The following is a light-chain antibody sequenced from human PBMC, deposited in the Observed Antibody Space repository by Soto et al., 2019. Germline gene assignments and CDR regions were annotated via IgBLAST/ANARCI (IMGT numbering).Light chain of an antibody. Sequence: ERVISRARTLLSVSPVQIATLSCSASQSVSRNLAWYQQTPGQPPRLLMYGVYTRAPGTPARFSGSGSGTESTLTIRSLQYEDFVIYYCKQYHNWPLITCGKGTRVEI. V-gene: IGKV3D-15*01. CDR1: QSVSRN. J-gene: IGKJ5*01. CDR3: KQYHNWPLIT. CDR2: GVY.